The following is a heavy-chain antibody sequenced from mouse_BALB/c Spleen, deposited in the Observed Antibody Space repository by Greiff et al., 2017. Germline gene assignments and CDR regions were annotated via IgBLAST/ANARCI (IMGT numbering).Heavy chain of an antibody. D-gene: IGHD1-1*01. CDR2: ISDGGST. J-gene: IGHJ1*01. CDR3: ARGPGSSYWYFDV. Sequence: EVHLVESGGGLVKPGGSLKLSCAASGFTFSDYYMYWVRQTPEKRLEWVATISDGGSTYYPDTMERRFIISRDNTKKTLYLQMSSLRSEDTALYYCARGPGSSYWYFDVWGAGTTVTVSS. CDR1: GFTFSDYY. V-gene: IGHV5-4*02.